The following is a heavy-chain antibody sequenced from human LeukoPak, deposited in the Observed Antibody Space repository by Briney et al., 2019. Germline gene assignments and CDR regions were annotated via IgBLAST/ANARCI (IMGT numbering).Heavy chain of an antibody. J-gene: IGHJ4*02. CDR2: IKQDGSEK. CDR1: GFIFRSYW. V-gene: IGHV3-7*05. D-gene: IGHD6-13*01. Sequence: PGGFLRLSCAATGFIFRSYWMSWVRQAPGKRLDWVANIKQDGSEKYYVDYVKGRFTISRDNAKKSLYLQMSSLRAEDTAVYYCVREGIAAYFDYWGQGSLVTVSS. CDR3: VREGIAAYFDY.